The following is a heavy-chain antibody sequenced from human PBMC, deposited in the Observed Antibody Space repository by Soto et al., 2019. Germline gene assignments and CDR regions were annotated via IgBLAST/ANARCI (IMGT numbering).Heavy chain of an antibody. J-gene: IGHJ4*02. CDR3: TTRGSLGY. D-gene: IGHD2-15*01. CDR2: IKSKTDGGTI. CDR1: GFSFSNAW. Sequence: EVQLVESGGGLVKPGESLRLSCAASGFSFSNAWINWVRQAPGKGLEWVGRIKSKTDGGTIDYAAPVKGRFIISRDDSSNTLYLQMNSLKTEDAAVYYCTTRGSLGYWGQGTLVTVSS. V-gene: IGHV3-15*07.